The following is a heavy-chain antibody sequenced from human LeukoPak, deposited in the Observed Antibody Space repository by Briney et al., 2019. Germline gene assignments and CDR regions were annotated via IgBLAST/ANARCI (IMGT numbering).Heavy chain of an antibody. D-gene: IGHD3-10*01. CDR2: IYPGDSDT. V-gene: IGHV5-51*01. CDR3: ARRYYYGSGSYYPNPCYFDY. Sequence: PGESLKISCKGSGYSFTSYWIGWVRQMPGKGLEWMGIIYPGDSDTRYSPSFQGQVTISADKSISTAYLQWSRLKASDTAMYYCARRYYYGSGSYYPNPCYFDYWGQGTLVTVSS. CDR1: GYSFTSYW. J-gene: IGHJ4*02.